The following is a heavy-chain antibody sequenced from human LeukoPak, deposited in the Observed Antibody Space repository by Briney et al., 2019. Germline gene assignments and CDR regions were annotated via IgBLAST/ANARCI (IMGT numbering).Heavy chain of an antibody. D-gene: IGHD5-18*01. Sequence: SETLSLTCAVYGGSFSGYYWSWIRQPPGKGLEWIGEINHSGSTNYNPSLKSRATISVDTSKNQFSLKLSSVTAADTAVYYCARYSRGVGYWGQGTLVTVSS. CDR1: GGSFSGYY. V-gene: IGHV4-34*01. J-gene: IGHJ4*02. CDR2: INHSGST. CDR3: ARYSRGVGY.